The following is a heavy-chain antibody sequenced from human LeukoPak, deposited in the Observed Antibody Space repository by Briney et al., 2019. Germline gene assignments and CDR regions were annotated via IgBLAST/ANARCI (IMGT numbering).Heavy chain of an antibody. CDR2: IYYSGST. CDR3: ARGIVATIYYYYYYMDV. V-gene: IGHV4-59*01. CDR1: GGSISSYY. J-gene: IGHJ6*03. D-gene: IGHD5-12*01. Sequence: SETLSLTCTVSGGSISSYYWSWIRQPPGKGLEWIGYIYYSGSTNYNPSLKSRVTISVDTSKNQFSLKLSSVTAADTAVYYCARGIVATIYYYYYYMDVWGKGTTVTVSS.